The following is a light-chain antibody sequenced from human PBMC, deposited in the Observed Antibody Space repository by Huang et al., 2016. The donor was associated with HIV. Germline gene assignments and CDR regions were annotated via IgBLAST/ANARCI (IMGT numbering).Light chain of an antibody. CDR1: QDISNS. Sequence: DIQMTQSPSSLSASVGDRVTISCRASQDISNSLAWYQQRPGETPRLLLFAGSRLESGVSSRFSGSRSGTDFTFTISSLQPEDFASYYCQQYYTKPFTFGQGTKLEIK. CDR3: QQYYTKPFT. J-gene: IGKJ2*01. CDR2: AGS. V-gene: IGKV1-NL1*01.